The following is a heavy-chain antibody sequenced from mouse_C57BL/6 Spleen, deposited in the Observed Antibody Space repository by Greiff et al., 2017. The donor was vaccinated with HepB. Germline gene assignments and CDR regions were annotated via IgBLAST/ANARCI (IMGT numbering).Heavy chain of an antibody. CDR3: ASEITGGNYFDY. J-gene: IGHJ2*01. D-gene: IGHD2-4*01. CDR2: ISDGGSYT. Sequence: EVQRVESGGGLVKPGGSLKLSCAASGFTFSSYAMSWVRQTPEKRLEWVATISDGGSYTYYPDNVKGRFTISRDNAKNNLYLQMSHLKSEDTAMYYCASEITGGNYFDYWGQGTTLTVSS. V-gene: IGHV5-4*01. CDR1: GFTFSSYA.